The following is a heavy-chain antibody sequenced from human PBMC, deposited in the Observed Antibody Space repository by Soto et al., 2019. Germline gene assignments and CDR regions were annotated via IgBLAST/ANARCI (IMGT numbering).Heavy chain of an antibody. CDR1: GYTFTSYG. D-gene: IGHD3-22*01. CDR3: ARDRPVAYYYDSSGYGTFDY. J-gene: IGHJ4*02. CDR2: ISAYNGNT. Sequence: GGSVKVSCKGSGYTFTSYGISWGRQAPGQGVEWMGWISAYNGNTNYAQKLQGRVTMTTDTSTSTAYMELRSLRSDDTAVYYCARDRPVAYYYDSSGYGTFDYWGQGTLVTVSS. V-gene: IGHV1-18*01.